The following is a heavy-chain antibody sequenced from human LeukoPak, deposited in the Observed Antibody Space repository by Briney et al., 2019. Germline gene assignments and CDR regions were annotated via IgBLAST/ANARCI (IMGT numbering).Heavy chain of an antibody. J-gene: IGHJ4*02. Sequence: GGSLRLSCAASGFTFSDYYMSWIRQAPGKGLEWVSYISSSGSTMYYADSVKGRFTISRDNAKNSLYLQMNSLRAEDTAVYYCARAMVRGVPLDYWGQGTLVTVSS. D-gene: IGHD3-10*01. CDR2: ISSSGSTM. V-gene: IGHV3-11*01. CDR3: ARAMVRGVPLDY. CDR1: GFTFSDYY.